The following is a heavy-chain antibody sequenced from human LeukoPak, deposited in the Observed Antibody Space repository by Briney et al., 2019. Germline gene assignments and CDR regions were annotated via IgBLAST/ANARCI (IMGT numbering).Heavy chain of an antibody. D-gene: IGHD7-27*01. CDR2: NSGSA. V-gene: IGHV4-59*01. Sequence: PSETLSLTCTVSGGSINSYYWSWIRQPLGKGLEWIGYNSGSANYNPSLKSRVTISVDTSKNQFSLKLSSVTAADTAVYYCARDWATGDLLNYWGQGTLVTVSS. J-gene: IGHJ4*02. CDR3: ARDWATGDLLNY. CDR1: GGSINSYY.